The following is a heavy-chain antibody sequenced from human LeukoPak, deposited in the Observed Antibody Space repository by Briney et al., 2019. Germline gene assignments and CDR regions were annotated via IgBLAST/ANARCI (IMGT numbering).Heavy chain of an antibody. J-gene: IGHJ4*02. V-gene: IGHV1-46*01. Sequence: ASVKVSCKASGYTFTNYNMHWVRQAPGQGLEWMGRINPSGGSTTYAQKFQGRVTMTRDTSTSTVYMELSSLRAEDTALYYCAKDYGYDSSGTFDYWGQGTLVTVSS. CDR1: GYTFTNYN. D-gene: IGHD3-22*01. CDR2: INPSGGST. CDR3: AKDYGYDSSGTFDY.